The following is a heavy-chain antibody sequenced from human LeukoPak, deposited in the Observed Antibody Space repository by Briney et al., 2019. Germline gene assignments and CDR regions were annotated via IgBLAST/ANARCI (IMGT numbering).Heavy chain of an antibody. D-gene: IGHD2-15*01. Sequence: SVKVSCKASGGTFSSYAISWVRQAPGQGLEWMGGIIPIFGTANDAQKFQGRVTITTDESTSTAYMELSSLRSEDTAVYYCARKGYCSGGSCYSRGAFDIWGQGTMVTVSS. V-gene: IGHV1-69*05. CDR3: ARKGYCSGGSCYSRGAFDI. J-gene: IGHJ3*02. CDR2: IIPIFGTA. CDR1: GGTFSSYA.